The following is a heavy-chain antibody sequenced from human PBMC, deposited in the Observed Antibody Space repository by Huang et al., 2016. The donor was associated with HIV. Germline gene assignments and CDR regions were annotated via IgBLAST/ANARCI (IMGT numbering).Heavy chain of an antibody. Sequence: EVHLVQSGAEVKEPGESLKISCQASGYNFDSYWIGWVRQMPGKGLGWRGVIYPGASDTRADPSFQGQVTISADQAINTADLQWSSLKASDTAIYFCARQGLWLPPTDPFDYWGQGTPVTVSA. CDR2: IYPGASDT. J-gene: IGHJ4*02. D-gene: IGHD3-10*01. V-gene: IGHV5-51*01. CDR1: GYNFDSYW. CDR3: ARQGLWLPPTDPFDY.